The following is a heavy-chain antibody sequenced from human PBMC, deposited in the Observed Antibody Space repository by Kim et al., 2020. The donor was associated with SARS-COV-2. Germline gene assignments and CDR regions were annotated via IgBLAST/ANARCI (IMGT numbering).Heavy chain of an antibody. Sequence: SETLSLTCTVSGGSISSYYWSWIRQPPGKGLEWIGYIYYSGSTNYNPSLKNRVTISVDTSKNQFSLKLSSVTAADTAVYYCARGVVRLYYYGMDVWGQGTTVTVSS. J-gene: IGHJ6*02. V-gene: IGHV4-59*01. CDR2: IYYSGST. CDR1: GGSISSYY. CDR3: ARGVVRLYYYGMDV. D-gene: IGHD2-2*01.